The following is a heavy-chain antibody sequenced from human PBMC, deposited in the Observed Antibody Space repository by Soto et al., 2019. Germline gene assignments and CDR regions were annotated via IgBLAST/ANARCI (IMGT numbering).Heavy chain of an antibody. J-gene: IGHJ6*04. CDR1: GGSVSSGSYY. Sequence: QVQLQESGPGLVKPSETLSLTCTVSGGSVSSGSYYWSWIRQPPGKGLGWIGYIYYSGSTNYNPSRNSPVXTXPXXSKNPYSPQLSAVTAADTAPYYSARGIEGGYPGRSDYGMDVWGKGTTVTVSP. CDR2: IYYSGST. CDR3: ARGIEGGYPGRSDYGMDV. V-gene: IGHV4-61*01. D-gene: IGHD6-19*01.